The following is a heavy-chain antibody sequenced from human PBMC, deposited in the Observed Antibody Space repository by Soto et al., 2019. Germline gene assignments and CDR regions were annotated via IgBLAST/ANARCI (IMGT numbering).Heavy chain of an antibody. J-gene: IGHJ4*02. D-gene: IGHD3-10*01. CDR2: LNGSGGST. Sequence: EVRLLESGGGLVQPGGSLSLSCAASGFTFSNYAMTWVRQAPGKGLEWVSGLNGSGGSTSSADSVKGRFAISRDNSKNTLYLQMNSLREGETAVYYCGRGFSAGKGSPPDYWGQGTLVTVSS. V-gene: IGHV3-23*01. CDR3: GRGFSAGKGSPPDY. CDR1: GFTFSNYA.